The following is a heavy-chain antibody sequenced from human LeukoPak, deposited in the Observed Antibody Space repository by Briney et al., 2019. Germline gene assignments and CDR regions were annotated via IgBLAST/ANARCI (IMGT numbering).Heavy chain of an antibody. CDR2: ISAYNGNT. J-gene: IGHJ3*02. V-gene: IGHV1-18*01. CDR1: GYTFTSYG. Sequence: ASVKVSCKASGYTFTSYGISWVRQAPGQGLEWMGWISAYNGNTNYAQTLQGRVTMTTDTSTSTAYMELRSLRSDDTAVYYCARDLGGIAVAGSPLTDAFDIWGQGTMVTVSS. CDR3: ARDLGGIAVAGSPLTDAFDI. D-gene: IGHD6-19*01.